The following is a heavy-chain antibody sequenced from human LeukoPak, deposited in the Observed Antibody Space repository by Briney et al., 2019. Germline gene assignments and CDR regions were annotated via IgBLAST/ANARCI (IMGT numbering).Heavy chain of an antibody. J-gene: IGHJ3*02. CDR2: IYTSGST. CDR1: GGSISSYY. D-gene: IGHD3-3*01. CDR3: ARDKDYDVWSGYYTAHAFDI. V-gene: IGHV4-4*07. Sequence: SETLPLTCTVSGGSISSYYWSWIRQPAGKGLEWIGRIYTSGSTNYNPSLKSRVTMSVDTSKNQFSLKLSSVTAADTAVYYCARDKDYDVWSGYYTAHAFDIWGQGTMVTVSS.